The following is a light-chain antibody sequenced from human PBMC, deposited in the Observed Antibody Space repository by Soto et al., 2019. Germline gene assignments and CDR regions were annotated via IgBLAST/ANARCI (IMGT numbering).Light chain of an antibody. J-gene: IGKJ5*01. CDR1: QSVSSSY. V-gene: IGKV3D-20*02. CDR2: DAS. Sequence: VMTQSPATLSVSPGERAALSCRASQSVSSSYLAWYQQKPGQSPRLLIYDASNRATGIPARFSGSGSGTDFTLTISSLEPEDFAVYYCQQRSDWPPITFGQGTRLEIK. CDR3: QQRSDWPPIT.